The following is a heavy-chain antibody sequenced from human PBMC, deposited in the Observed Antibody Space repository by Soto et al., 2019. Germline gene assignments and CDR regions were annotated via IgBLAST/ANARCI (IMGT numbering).Heavy chain of an antibody. CDR1: GYSFTGYH. V-gene: IGHV1-8*01. D-gene: IGHD6-19*01. CDR2: MNPNRGNT. J-gene: IGHJ6*02. Sequence: ASVKVSCKASGYSFTGYHIHWVRQATGQGLEWLGWMNPNRGNTGYAQKLQGRVTMTRNTSISTAYMELSSLRSEDTAVYYCARAPNLTAVSGSPSGRMDVWG. CDR3: ARAPNLTAVSGSPSGRMDV.